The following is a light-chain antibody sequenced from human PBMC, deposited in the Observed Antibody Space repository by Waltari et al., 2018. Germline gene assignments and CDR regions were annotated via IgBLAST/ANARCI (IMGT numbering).Light chain of an antibody. CDR1: QSVGRS. Sequence: EIVLTQSPGTMSLSPGASATLSCRASQSVGRSLAWYQQTPSQAPGLRIYGSSNRAPGIPDRFSGSRSWKDFSLTISRMEPEDFCLYSCQHYVRLPATFGQGTKVEIK. J-gene: IGKJ1*01. V-gene: IGKV3-20*01. CDR2: GSS. CDR3: QHYVRLPAT.